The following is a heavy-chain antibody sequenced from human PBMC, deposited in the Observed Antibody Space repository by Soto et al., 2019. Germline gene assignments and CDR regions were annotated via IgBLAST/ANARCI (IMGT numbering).Heavy chain of an antibody. CDR1: GYTFTIYD. CDR2: INTNSGKT. CDR3: AMEKGGYYDY. J-gene: IGHJ4*02. V-gene: IGHV1-8*01. Sequence: QVQLWQSGDEVKRPGASVKVSCKASGYTFTIYDINWVRQATGQGREWMGWINTNSGKTGYAQKFHGRVTMTRNSSITTAYMELSSQGSEDTAVYYCAMEKGGYYDYWGQGSLVPVSS. D-gene: IGHD1-26*01.